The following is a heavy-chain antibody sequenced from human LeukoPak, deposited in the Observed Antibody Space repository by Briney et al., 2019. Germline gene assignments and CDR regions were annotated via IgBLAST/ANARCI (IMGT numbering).Heavy chain of an antibody. J-gene: IGHJ4*02. CDR3: TSQGYSYGFY. CDR2: IRSKANSYAT. CDR1: GFTFSSYA. Sequence: PGGSLRLSCAASGFTFSSYAMHWVRQASGKGLEWVGRIRSKANSYATAYAASVKGRFTISRDDSKNTAYLQMNSLKTEDTAVYYCTSQGYSYGFYWGQGTLVTVSS. V-gene: IGHV3-73*01. D-gene: IGHD5-18*01.